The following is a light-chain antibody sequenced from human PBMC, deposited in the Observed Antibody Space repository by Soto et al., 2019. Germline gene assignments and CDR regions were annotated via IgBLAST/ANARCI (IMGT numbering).Light chain of an antibody. CDR2: EVS. CDR1: SSDVGGYNY. CDR3: SSYAGSNKGVV. J-gene: IGLJ2*01. Sequence: QSALTQPPSASGSPGQSVTISCTGTSSDVGGYNYVSWYQHHPGKAPKLMIYEVSKRPSGVPDRFSGSKSGNTASLTVSGLQAEDEADFYCSSYAGSNKGVVFGGGTKLTVL. V-gene: IGLV2-8*01.